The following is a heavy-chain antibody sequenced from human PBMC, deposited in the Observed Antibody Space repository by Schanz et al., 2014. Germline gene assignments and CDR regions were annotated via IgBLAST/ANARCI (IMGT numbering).Heavy chain of an antibody. CDR1: GFTFSRSC. CDR2: IWFDGSNK. CDR3: AKDYRTGGIDY. V-gene: IGHV3-33*06. D-gene: IGHD7-27*01. J-gene: IGHJ4*02. Sequence: QVQLVESGGGLVQPGRSLRLSCAAPGFTFSRSCMHWVRRGPGKGLEWVTVIWFDGSNKYYADSVKGRFTISRDNSKNTLFLQMTSLRAEDTAVYYCAKDYRTGGIDYWGQGTLVTVSS.